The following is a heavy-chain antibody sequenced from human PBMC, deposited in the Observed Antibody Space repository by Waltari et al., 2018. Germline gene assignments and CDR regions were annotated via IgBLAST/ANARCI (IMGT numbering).Heavy chain of an antibody. CDR2: INHSGRT. D-gene: IGHD3-22*01. Sequence: QVQLQQWGAGLLKPSETLSLTCAVYGGSFSGYYWSWIRQPPGRGLEWIGEINHSGRTNYNPSLKSRVTIAVDTSKNQFSLKLSSVTAADTAVYYCARGGYDSSGYYYLDWFDPWGQGTLVTVSS. J-gene: IGHJ5*02. V-gene: IGHV4-34*01. CDR1: GGSFSGYY. CDR3: ARGGYDSSGYYYLDWFDP.